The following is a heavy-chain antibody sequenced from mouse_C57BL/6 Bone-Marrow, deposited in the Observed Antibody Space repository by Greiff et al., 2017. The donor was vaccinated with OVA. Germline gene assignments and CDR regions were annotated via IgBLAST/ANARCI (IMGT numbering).Heavy chain of an antibody. CDR3: ASHYSSSPWFAY. J-gene: IGHJ3*01. CDR2: ISNLAYSI. CDR1: GFTFSDYG. V-gene: IGHV5-15*01. D-gene: IGHD1-1*01. Sequence: EVKLMESGGGLVQPGGSLKLSCAASGFTFSDYGMAWVRQAPRKGPEWVAFISNLAYSIYYADTVTGRFTISRENAKTTLYLEMSSPRSEATAMYYGASHYSSSPWFAYWGQGTLVTVSA.